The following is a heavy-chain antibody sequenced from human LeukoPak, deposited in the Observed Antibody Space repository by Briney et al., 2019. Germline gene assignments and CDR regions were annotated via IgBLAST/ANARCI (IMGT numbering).Heavy chain of an antibody. V-gene: IGHV3-48*03. CDR1: GFTFSRFE. D-gene: IGHD4-23*01. CDR3: ARGRRPGGFLRPVTPRVFAFDI. Sequence: PGGSLRLSCVASGFTFSRFEMNWVRQAPGEGLEWISHISRGTYIAYADSVKGRFSISRDNAKNSLYLQMNSLRAEDTAVYYCARGRRPGGFLRPVTPRVFAFDIWGQGTMVTVSS. J-gene: IGHJ3*02. CDR2: ISRGTYI.